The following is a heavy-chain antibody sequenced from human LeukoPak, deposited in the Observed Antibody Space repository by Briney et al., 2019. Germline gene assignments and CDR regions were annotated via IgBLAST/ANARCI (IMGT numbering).Heavy chain of an antibody. CDR1: GFTFSTYS. J-gene: IGHJ4*02. CDR2: ISSSSGTV. Sequence: GGSLRLSCAASGFTFSTYSMKWVRQAPGKGLEWVSYISSSSGTVYYADSVKGRFTISRDNAKNSLYLQMNGLRDEDTAVYYCARDQSDYYGSGSYSEGSYWGQGTPVTVSS. V-gene: IGHV3-48*02. CDR3: ARDQSDYYGSGSYSEGSY. D-gene: IGHD3-10*01.